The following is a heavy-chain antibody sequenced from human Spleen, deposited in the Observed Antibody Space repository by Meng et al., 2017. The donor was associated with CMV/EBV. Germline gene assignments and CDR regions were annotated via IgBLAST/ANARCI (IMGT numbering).Heavy chain of an antibody. J-gene: IGHJ4*02. CDR1: GFTFSSYT. Sequence: GESLKISCAASGFTFSSYTMNWVRQAPGKGLEWVSSISSSSSYIYYADSVKGRFTISRDNAKTSLYLQMNSLRAEDTAVYYCAKFGLYSSSPPGVDYWGQGTLVTVSS. CDR3: AKFGLYSSSPPGVDY. D-gene: IGHD6-6*01. CDR2: ISSSSSYI. V-gene: IGHV3-21*01.